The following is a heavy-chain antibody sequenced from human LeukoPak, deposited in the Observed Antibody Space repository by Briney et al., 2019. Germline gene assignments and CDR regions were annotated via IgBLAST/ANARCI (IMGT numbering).Heavy chain of an antibody. J-gene: IGHJ4*02. V-gene: IGHV3-7*03. CDR3: ARDPQGGYCTNGVCFNYFDY. D-gene: IGHD2-8*01. Sequence: PGGSLRLSCGVSGFSFNIHYMSWARQAPGKGLEWVANLNQDGSEKNYVDSVRGRFTISRDNAKNSLYLQMNSLRAEDTALYYCARDPQGGYCTNGVCFNYFDYWGQGTLVTVSS. CDR2: LNQDGSEK. CDR1: GFSFNIHY.